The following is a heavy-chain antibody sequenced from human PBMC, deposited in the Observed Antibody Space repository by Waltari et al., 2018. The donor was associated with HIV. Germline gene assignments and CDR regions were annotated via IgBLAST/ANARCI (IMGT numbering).Heavy chain of an antibody. CDR1: GFPFSGFW. CDR2: IKQDGSEK. CDR3: ARDRRYYYGMDV. V-gene: IGHV3-7*01. Sequence: EVQLVESGGGLVQPGGSLSFSCAASGFPFSGFWLSGGGQAPGKGLEWVANIKQDGSEKYYVDSVKGRFTISRDNAKNSLYLQMNSLRAEDTAVYYCARDRRYYYGMDVWGQGTTVTVSS. J-gene: IGHJ6*02.